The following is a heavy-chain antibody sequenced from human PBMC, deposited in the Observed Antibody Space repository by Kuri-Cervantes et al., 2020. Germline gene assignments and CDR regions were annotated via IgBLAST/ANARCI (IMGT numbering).Heavy chain of an antibody. CDR2: IYYIGNT. Sequence: SETLSLTCAVSGYSINSGYYWGWVRQPPGKGLEWIGSIYYIGNTYYNPSLKSRVTMSVDTSKNQFSLQLNSVTAADTAVYYCARGGGDYSPYYYMDVWGKGTTVTVSS. D-gene: IGHD4-11*01. CDR3: ARGGGDYSPYYYMDV. CDR1: GYSINSGYY. V-gene: IGHV4-38-2*01. J-gene: IGHJ6*03.